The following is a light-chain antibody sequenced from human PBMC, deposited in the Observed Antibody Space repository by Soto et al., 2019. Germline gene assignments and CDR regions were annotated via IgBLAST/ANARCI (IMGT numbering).Light chain of an antibody. CDR2: EVS. Sequence: QSALTQPASVSGSPGQSINISCTGTSSDVGGYNYVSWYQQHPGKAPKLMIYEVSNRPSGVSNRFSGSKSGNTASLTISGLQAENEADYYCSSYTSSSTFFGTGTKLTVL. CDR3: SSYTSSSTF. V-gene: IGLV2-14*01. J-gene: IGLJ1*01. CDR1: SSDVGGYNY.